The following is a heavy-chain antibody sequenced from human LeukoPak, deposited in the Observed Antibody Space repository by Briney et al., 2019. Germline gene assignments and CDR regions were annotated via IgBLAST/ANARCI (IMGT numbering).Heavy chain of an antibody. CDR2: IGGVGDRA. V-gene: IGHV3-23*01. Sequence: GGSLRLSCIASGVALNRHVLSWVRQAPGKGLEWVSSIGGVGDRAHYADSVKGRFTISRDNSKNTLFLQLNSLRAEDTATYYCANSAFFWSAHPKFDDWGQGTLVTVSS. D-gene: IGHD3-3*01. J-gene: IGHJ4*02. CDR1: GVALNRHV. CDR3: ANSAFFWSAHPKFDD.